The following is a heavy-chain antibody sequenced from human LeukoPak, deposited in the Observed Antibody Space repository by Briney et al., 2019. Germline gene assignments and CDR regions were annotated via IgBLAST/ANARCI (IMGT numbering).Heavy chain of an antibody. CDR2: IYYSGST. J-gene: IGHJ2*01. D-gene: IGHD2/OR15-2a*01. CDR3: ARAFRARYFDL. Sequence: SETLSLTCTVSGGSITASSYYWGWIRQPPGKGLEWIGIIYYSGSTYYNPSLKGRVTISVDTSKNQFSLKLSSVTAADTAVYYCARAFRARYFDLWGRGTLVTVSS. CDR1: GGSITASSYY. V-gene: IGHV4-39*01.